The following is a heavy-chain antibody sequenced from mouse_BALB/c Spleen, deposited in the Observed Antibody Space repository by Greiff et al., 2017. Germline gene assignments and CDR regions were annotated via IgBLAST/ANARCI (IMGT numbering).Heavy chain of an antibody. V-gene: IGHV2-6-5*01. Sequence: VKLQESGPGLVAPSQSLSITCTVSGFSLTDYGVSWIRQPPGKGLEWLGVIWGGGSTYYNSALKSRLSISKDNSKSQVFLKMNSLQTDDTAMYYCAKRGDSSGYYFDYWGQGTTLTVSS. CDR2: IWGGGST. CDR1: GFSLTDYG. CDR3: AKRGDSSGYYFDY. D-gene: IGHD3-2*01. J-gene: IGHJ2*01.